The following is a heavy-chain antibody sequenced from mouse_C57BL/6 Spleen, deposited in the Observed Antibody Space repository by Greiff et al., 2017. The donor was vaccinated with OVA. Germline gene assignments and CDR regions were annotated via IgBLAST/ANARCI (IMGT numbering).Heavy chain of an antibody. D-gene: IGHD3-1*01. V-gene: IGHV1-15*01. Sequence: VQLQQSGAELVRPGASVTLSCKASGYTFTDYEMHWVKQTPVHGLEWIGAIVPETGGTAYNQKFKGKAILTADKSSSTAYMELRSLPSEDSAVYYCARDSGSAWFAYWGQGTLVTVSA. CDR1: GYTFTDYE. CDR2: IVPETGGT. CDR3: ARDSGSAWFAY. J-gene: IGHJ3*01.